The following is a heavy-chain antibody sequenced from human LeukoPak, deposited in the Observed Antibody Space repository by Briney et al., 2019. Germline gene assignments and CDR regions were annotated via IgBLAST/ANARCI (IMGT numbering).Heavy chain of an antibody. CDR3: ARSWTDIVVVPAAVVY. Sequence: GGSLTLSCEASGFTFSRNWMSWVRQAPGKGLEWVAFIRYDGSNKYYADSVKGRFTISRDNSKNTLYLQMNSLRAEDTAVYYCARSWTDIVVVPAAVVYWGQGTLVTVSS. D-gene: IGHD2-2*01. CDR1: GFTFSRNW. CDR2: IRYDGSNK. V-gene: IGHV3-30*02. J-gene: IGHJ4*02.